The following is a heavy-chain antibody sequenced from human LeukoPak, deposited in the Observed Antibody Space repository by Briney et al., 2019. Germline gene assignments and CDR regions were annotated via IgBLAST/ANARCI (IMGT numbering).Heavy chain of an antibody. CDR1: GFTSMNYA. CDR2: LIGSSGST. J-gene: IGHJ4*02. CDR3: AKGAYDYIEMGYFDS. V-gene: IGHV3-23*01. D-gene: IGHD5-12*01. Sequence: GGSLRLSCAASGFTSMNYAMNWVRQAPGKGLEWVSVLIGSSGSTDYADSVKGRFTISRDTSKDTVFLQMNSLRAEDTAIYYCAKGAYDYIEMGYFDSWGQGSLVTVSS.